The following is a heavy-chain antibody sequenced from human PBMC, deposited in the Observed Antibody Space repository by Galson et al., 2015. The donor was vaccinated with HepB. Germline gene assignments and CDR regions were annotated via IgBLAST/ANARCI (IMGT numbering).Heavy chain of an antibody. CDR3: ARDHWPLHFDY. CDR1: GGSISGSSYY. CDR2: IYYTGST. Sequence: SETLSLTCTVSGGSISGSSYYWGWIRQPPGKGLEWIGNIYYTGSTYYSPSLKSRVTISVDTSKNQFSLKLSSVTVADTAIYYCARDHWPLHFDYWGQGTLVTVSS. J-gene: IGHJ4*02. D-gene: IGHD1-1*01. V-gene: IGHV4-39*07.